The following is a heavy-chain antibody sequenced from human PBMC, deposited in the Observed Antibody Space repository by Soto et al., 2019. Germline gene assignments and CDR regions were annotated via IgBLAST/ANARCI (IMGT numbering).Heavy chain of an antibody. V-gene: IGHV4-34*01. J-gene: IGHJ4*02. Sequence: QVQLQQWGAGLVKTSETLSLSCAVYGQSFSGHSWAWIRQPPGKGLEWIGEINESGSTYYNPSLKSPVTISTDTSKNQFSLKLSSVSAADTAAYFCARGSGIVALPGELEDVNYDYWGQGTLVNVSS. CDR3: ARGSGIVALPGELEDVNYDY. CDR2: INESGST. CDR1: GQSFSGHS. D-gene: IGHD1-1*01.